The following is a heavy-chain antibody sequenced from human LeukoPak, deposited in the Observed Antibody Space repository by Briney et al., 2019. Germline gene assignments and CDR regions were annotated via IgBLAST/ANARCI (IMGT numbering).Heavy chain of an antibody. CDR3: ARETIFGVLIAGFRWFDP. CDR1: GGSISSYY. CDR2: IYYSGST. J-gene: IGHJ5*02. V-gene: IGHV4-59*12. Sequence: PSETLSLTCTVSGGSISSYYWSWIRQPPGKGLEWIGYIYYSGSTNYNPSLKSRVTISVDTSKNQFSLKLSSVTAADTAVYYCARETIFGVLIAGFRWFDPWGQGTLVTVSS. D-gene: IGHD3-3*01.